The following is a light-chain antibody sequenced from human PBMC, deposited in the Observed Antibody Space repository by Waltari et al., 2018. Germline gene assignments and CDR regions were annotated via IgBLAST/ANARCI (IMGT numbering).Light chain of an antibody. CDR1: SSDVGGYNF. CDR3: SSYTSSSTLPVV. CDR2: DVT. J-gene: IGLJ2*01. V-gene: IGLV2-14*03. Sequence: QSALTQPASVSGSPGQSITISCTGTSSDVGGYNFVSWYQQHPGKAPKLMIYDVTNRPSGVSNRFSGSKSGNTASLTISGLQAEDETHYYCSSYTSSSTLPVVFGGGTKLTVL.